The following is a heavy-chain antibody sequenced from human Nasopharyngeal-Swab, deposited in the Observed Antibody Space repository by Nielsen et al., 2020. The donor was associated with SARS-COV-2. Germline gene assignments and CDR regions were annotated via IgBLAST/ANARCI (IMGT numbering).Heavy chain of an antibody. Sequence: PGKGLEWIGYIYHSGSTYYNPSLKSRVTISVDTSKNQFSLKLSSVTAADTAVYYCASNSMVLYPTSGAFDIWGQGTMVTVSS. J-gene: IGHJ3*02. V-gene: IGHV4-30-2*04. D-gene: IGHD3-10*01. CDR3: ASNSMVLYPTSGAFDI. CDR2: IYHSGST.